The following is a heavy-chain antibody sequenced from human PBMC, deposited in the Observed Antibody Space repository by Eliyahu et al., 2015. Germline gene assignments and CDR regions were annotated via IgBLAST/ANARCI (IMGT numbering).Heavy chain of an antibody. Sequence: QMQLSQSGAEVKRVGSSVTLSCKTSEYXYTFRYLHWVRQAPGQALEWLGWITIYNGNTNYSPKYQDRVTITRHMSLHTTYMQLTDLRSDDTAVYYCARSALSGDPYYVDSWGQGTLVTVSS. V-gene: IGHV1-45*02. CDR3: ARSALSGDPYYVDS. CDR2: ITIYNGNT. J-gene: IGHJ4*02. CDR1: EYXYTFRY. D-gene: IGHD3-16*01.